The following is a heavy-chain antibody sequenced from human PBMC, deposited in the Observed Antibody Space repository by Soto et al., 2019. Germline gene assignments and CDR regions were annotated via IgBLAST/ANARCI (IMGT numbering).Heavy chain of an antibody. Sequence: QVQLVESGGGVVQPGRSLRLSCAASGFTFSSYAMHWVRQAPGKGLERVAVISYDGSNKYYADSVKGRFTISRDNSKNTLYLQMNSLRAEDTAVYDCARDWGSIAVAGNFDYWGQGTLVTVSS. CDR3: ARDWGSIAVAGNFDY. V-gene: IGHV3-30-3*01. CDR2: ISYDGSNK. D-gene: IGHD6-19*01. J-gene: IGHJ4*02. CDR1: GFTFSSYA.